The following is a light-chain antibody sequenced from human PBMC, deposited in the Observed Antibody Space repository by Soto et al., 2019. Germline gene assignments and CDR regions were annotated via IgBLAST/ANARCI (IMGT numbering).Light chain of an antibody. Sequence: DIQMTQSPSSVSASVGDRVTITCRASQGIRSWLAWYQQKPGKAPKLLIYAASSLQSGVPSRFSGSGSGTEFTLTTSSLQPEEFAAYYCQQANSIPRLTFGGGTKVEIK. J-gene: IGKJ4*01. CDR1: QGIRSW. V-gene: IGKV1D-12*01. CDR2: AAS. CDR3: QQANSIPRLT.